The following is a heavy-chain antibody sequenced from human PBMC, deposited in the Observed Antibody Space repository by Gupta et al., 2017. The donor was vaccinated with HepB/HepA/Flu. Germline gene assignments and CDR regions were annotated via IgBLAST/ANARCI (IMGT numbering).Heavy chain of an antibody. V-gene: IGHV1-69*06. CDR3: ARGIFGVVSTSGYYYYMDV. Sequence: QVQLVQSGAEVKKPGSSVKVSCKASGGTFSSYAISWVRQAPGQGLEWMGGIIPIFGTANYAQKFQGRVTITADKSTSTAYMELSSLRSEDTAVYYCARGIFGVVSTSGYYYYMDVWGKGTTVTVSS. CDR1: GGTFSSYA. CDR2: IIPIFGTA. J-gene: IGHJ6*03. D-gene: IGHD3-3*01.